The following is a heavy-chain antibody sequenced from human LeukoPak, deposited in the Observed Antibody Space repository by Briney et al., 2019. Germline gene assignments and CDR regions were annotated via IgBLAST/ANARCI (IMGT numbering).Heavy chain of an antibody. CDR2: ISSSSSYI. Sequence: GGSLRLSCAASGFTFSSYTMNWVRQAPGKGLEWVSSISSSSSYIYYADSVKGRFTISRDNAKNSLYLQMNSLRADDTAVYYCARETYCSGGSCYKGNAFDIWGQGTMVTVFS. CDR3: ARETYCSGGSCYKGNAFDI. D-gene: IGHD2-15*01. J-gene: IGHJ3*02. CDR1: GFTFSSYT. V-gene: IGHV3-21*01.